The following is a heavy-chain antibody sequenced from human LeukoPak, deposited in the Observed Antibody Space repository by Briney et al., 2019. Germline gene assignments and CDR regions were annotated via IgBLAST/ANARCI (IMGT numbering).Heavy chain of an antibody. Sequence: GESLKISCKGSGYSFTSYWIGWVRQMPGKGLAWMGIIYPGDSDTRYSPSFQGQVTISADKSISTAYLQWSSLKASDTAMYHCARVSGGYSYGYDAFDIWGQGTMVTVSS. D-gene: IGHD5-18*01. J-gene: IGHJ3*02. CDR2: IYPGDSDT. V-gene: IGHV5-51*01. CDR1: GYSFTSYW. CDR3: ARVSGGYSYGYDAFDI.